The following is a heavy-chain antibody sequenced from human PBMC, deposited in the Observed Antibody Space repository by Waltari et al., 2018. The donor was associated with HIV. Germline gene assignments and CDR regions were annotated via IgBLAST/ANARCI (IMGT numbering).Heavy chain of an antibody. D-gene: IGHD1-26*01. CDR1: GFTFGYYG. CDR2: ITSEAYGGTA. J-gene: IGHJ6*02. CDR3: SRPSGPLHSYGMDV. V-gene: IGHV3-49*05. Sequence: EVHLMESGGGLVKPGRSLRLSCRGSGFTFGYYGLSWFRQAPGKGLEWVGFITSEAYGGTAEYAASVTGRFTISREDSKSTAYMQMNRLESEDTGVYFCSRPSGPLHSYGMDVWGQGTTVIVSS.